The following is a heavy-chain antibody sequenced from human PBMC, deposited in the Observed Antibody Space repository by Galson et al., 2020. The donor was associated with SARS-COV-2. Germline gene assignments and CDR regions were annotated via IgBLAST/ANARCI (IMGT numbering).Heavy chain of an antibody. D-gene: IGHD2-21*01. V-gene: IGHV4-31*03. J-gene: IGHJ4*02. CDR1: GDSMTSGDYY. CDR3: VAGGEGRGFAFHY. CDR2: MYYSGST. Sequence: ASETLSLTCTVSGDSMTSGDYYWHWIRQRPGKGLEWIGYMYYSGSTHYKPSLKSRLSITVDTSKNQISLKLTSVTAADSAVYFCVAGGEGRGFAFHYWGQGALVTVSS.